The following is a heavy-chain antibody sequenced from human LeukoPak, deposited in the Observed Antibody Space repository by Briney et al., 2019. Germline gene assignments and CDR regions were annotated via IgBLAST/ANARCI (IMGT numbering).Heavy chain of an antibody. J-gene: IGHJ4*02. CDR2: IYTAGDT. Sequence: PGESLRLSCAASGFSVSNKYMSWVRQAPGKGLEWVSVIYTAGDTYYADSVRGRFTISRDNSKNTVNLQMNSLRAEDTALYYCAGGQMFTSGGFDDWGQGTLVTVS. D-gene: IGHD6-19*01. V-gene: IGHV3-53*01. CDR3: AGGQMFTSGGFDD. CDR1: GFSVSNKY.